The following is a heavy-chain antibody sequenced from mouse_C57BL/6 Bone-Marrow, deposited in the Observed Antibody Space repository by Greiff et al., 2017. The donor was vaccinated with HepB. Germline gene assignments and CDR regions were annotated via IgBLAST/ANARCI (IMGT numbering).Heavy chain of an antibody. Sequence: VQLQQSDAELVKPGASVKISCKVSGYTFTDHTIHWMKQRPEQGLEWIGYIYPRDGSTKYNEKFKGKATLTADKSSSTAYMQLNSLTSEDSAVYFCARWGGTYYGSTNYFDYWGQGTTLTVSS. CDR3: ARWGGTYYGSTNYFDY. V-gene: IGHV1-78*01. CDR1: GYTFTDHT. CDR2: IYPRDGST. D-gene: IGHD1-1*01. J-gene: IGHJ2*01.